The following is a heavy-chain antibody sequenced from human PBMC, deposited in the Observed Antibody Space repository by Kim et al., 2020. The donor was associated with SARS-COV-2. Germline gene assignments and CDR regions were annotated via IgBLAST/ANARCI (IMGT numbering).Heavy chain of an antibody. J-gene: IGHJ4*02. Sequence: GGSLRLSCAASGFTFSSYGIHWVRQAPGKGLECVALISYDGNSKYYIDSVKGRFTISRDNSMNTLSLQMNSLRVEDTAVYYCARGRRGIAAAAYYFDCWGQGTLVTVSS. CDR1: GFTFSSYG. CDR2: ISYDGNSK. CDR3: ARGRRGIAAAAYYFDC. V-gene: IGHV3-33*05. D-gene: IGHD6-13*01.